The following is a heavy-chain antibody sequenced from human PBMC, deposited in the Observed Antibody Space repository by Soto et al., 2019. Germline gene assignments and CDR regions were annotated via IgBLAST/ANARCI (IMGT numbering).Heavy chain of an antibody. Sequence: GGSLRLSCAASGFTFSSYWMSWVRQAPGKGLEWVANIKQDGSEKYYVDSVKGRFTISRDNAKNSLYLQMNSLRAEDTAVYYCARGPYQQYCSGGSCSRYYYYYYMDVWGKGTTVTVSS. CDR3: ARGPYQQYCSGGSCSRYYYYYYMDV. CDR1: GFTFSSYW. V-gene: IGHV3-7*01. D-gene: IGHD2-15*01. CDR2: IKQDGSEK. J-gene: IGHJ6*03.